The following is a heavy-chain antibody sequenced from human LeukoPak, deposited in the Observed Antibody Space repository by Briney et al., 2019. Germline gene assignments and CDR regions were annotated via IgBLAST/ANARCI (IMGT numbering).Heavy chain of an antibody. J-gene: IGHJ3*02. CDR1: GYTFTTYG. CDR2: ISAYNGNT. CDR3: ARDGKHIVVVTASVTHDAFDI. V-gene: IGHV1-18*01. Sequence: GASVMVSCKASGYTFTTYGINWVRQAPGQGLEWMGWISAYNGNTNYAQKLQGRVTMTTDTSTSTAYMELRSLRSDDTAVYYCARDGKHIVVVTASVTHDAFDIWGQGTMVTVSS. D-gene: IGHD2-21*02.